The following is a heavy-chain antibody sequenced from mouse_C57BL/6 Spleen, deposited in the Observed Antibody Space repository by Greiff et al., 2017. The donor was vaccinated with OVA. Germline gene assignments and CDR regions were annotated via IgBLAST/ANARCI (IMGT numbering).Heavy chain of an antibody. J-gene: IGHJ3*01. D-gene: IGHD2-13*01. Sequence: VQLQQPGAELVKPGASVKLSCKASGYTFTSYWMHWVKQRPGQGLEWIGMIHPNSGSTNYNEKFKSKATLTVDKSSSTAYMQLSSLTSEDSAVYDCASAGNGDYPFAYWGQGTLVTVSA. CDR3: ASAGNGDYPFAY. CDR1: GYTFTSYW. V-gene: IGHV1-64*01. CDR2: IHPNSGST.